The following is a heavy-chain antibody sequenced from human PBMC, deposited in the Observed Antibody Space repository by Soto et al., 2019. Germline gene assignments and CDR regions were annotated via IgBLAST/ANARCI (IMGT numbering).Heavy chain of an antibody. Sequence: SETLSLTCTVSGGSISSGGYYWSWIRQHPGKGLEWIGYIYYSGSTYYNPSLKSRVTISVDTSKNQFSLKLSSVTAADTAVYYCARDSITIFGVPDNWFDPWGQGTLVTVSS. D-gene: IGHD3-3*01. CDR1: GGSISSGGYY. J-gene: IGHJ5*02. CDR3: ARDSITIFGVPDNWFDP. CDR2: IYYSGST. V-gene: IGHV4-31*03.